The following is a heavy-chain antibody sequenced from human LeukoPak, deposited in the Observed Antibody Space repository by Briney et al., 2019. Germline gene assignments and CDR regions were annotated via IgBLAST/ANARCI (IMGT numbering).Heavy chain of an antibody. J-gene: IGHJ4*02. CDR1: GYTLTGYY. CDR3: ARVTVPGAIAY. V-gene: IGHV1-2*02. Sequence: GASVKVSCKASGYTLTGYYMHWVRQAPGQGLEWMGWINPNSGDTNNAQKFQGRVTMTRDTSISTAFMELNRLRSDDTAVYYCARVTVPGAIAYWGQGTLVTVSS. CDR2: INPNSGDT. D-gene: IGHD6-19*01.